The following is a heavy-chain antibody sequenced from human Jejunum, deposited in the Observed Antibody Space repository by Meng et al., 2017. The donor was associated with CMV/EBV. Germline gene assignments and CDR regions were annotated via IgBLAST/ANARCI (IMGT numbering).Heavy chain of an antibody. V-gene: IGHV4-34*01. Sequence: VPLQRGGEGRLKPSETLSLPGGVLGAPFRGYWSWVRQPPGKGLEWIGEITHSGSTNYNVSLKSRVTISIDTSKNQFSLKLSSVTATDTAVYYCAPGFRSWSGSYSSWGQGTLVTVSS. D-gene: IGHD1-26*01. CDR2: ITHSGST. J-gene: IGHJ4*02. CDR1: GAPFRGY. CDR3: APGFRSWSGSYSS.